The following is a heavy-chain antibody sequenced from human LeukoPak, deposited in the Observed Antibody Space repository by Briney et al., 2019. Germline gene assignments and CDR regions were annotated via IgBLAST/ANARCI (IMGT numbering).Heavy chain of an antibody. D-gene: IGHD6-19*01. Sequence: GGSLRLSCAASGFTFSSYAMNWVRQAPGKGLEWVSYISSSGSTIYYADSVKGRFTISRDNAKNSLYLQMNTLRAEDTGVYYCARDRGSGDSFDLWGQGAMVTVSS. CDR2: ISSSGSTI. J-gene: IGHJ3*01. CDR3: ARDRGSGDSFDL. CDR1: GFTFSSYA. V-gene: IGHV3-48*04.